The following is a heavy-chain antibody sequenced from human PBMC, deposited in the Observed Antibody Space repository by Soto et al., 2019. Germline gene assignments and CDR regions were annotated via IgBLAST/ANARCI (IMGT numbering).Heavy chain of an antibody. Sequence: GGSLRLSCAASGFTFSSYGMHWVRQAPGKGLEWVAVISYDGSNKYYADSVKGRFTISRDNSKNTLYLQMNSLRAEDTAVYYCAKEADIVVVVAAYHAYMDVWGKGITVTVSS. V-gene: IGHV3-30*18. CDR3: AKEADIVVVVAAYHAYMDV. J-gene: IGHJ6*03. D-gene: IGHD2-15*01. CDR1: GFTFSSYG. CDR2: ISYDGSNK.